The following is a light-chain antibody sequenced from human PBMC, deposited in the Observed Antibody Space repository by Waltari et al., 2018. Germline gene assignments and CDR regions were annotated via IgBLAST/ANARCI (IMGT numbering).Light chain of an antibody. CDR3: QQRSDWPPLT. Sequence: EIVLTQSPATLSLSPGERATLSCRASQSISTYVAWYQQKPGQAPRLLISDASNRASGIPVRFSGGGSGTDFTLTISSLEPEDFAVYYCQQRSDWPPLTFGGGTKVEIK. J-gene: IGKJ4*01. V-gene: IGKV3-11*01. CDR2: DAS. CDR1: QSISTY.